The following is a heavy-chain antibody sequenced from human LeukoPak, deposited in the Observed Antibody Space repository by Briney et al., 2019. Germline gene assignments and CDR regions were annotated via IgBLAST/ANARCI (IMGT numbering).Heavy chain of an antibody. J-gene: IGHJ5*02. CDR1: GGSISSGSYY. D-gene: IGHD3-3*01. Sequence: PSQTLSLTCTVSGGSISSGSYYWSWIRQPAGKGLEWIGRIYTSGSNNYNPSLKSRVTISVDTSKNQFSLKLSSVTAADTAVYYCARELYDFWSGYWHNWFDPWGQGTLVTVSS. CDR2: IYTSGSN. V-gene: IGHV4-61*02. CDR3: ARELYDFWSGYWHNWFDP.